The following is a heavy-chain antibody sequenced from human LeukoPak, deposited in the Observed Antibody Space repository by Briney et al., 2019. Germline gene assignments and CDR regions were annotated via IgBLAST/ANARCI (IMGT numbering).Heavy chain of an antibody. CDR3: ARLLASYDYYYYYGMDV. Sequence: SETLSLTCAVSGGSISSSNWWSWVRQPPGQGLEWIGEIYHSGSTNYNPSLRSRVTISVDKSKNQFSLKLSSVTAADTAVYYCARLLASYDYYYYYGMDVWGQGTTVTVSS. J-gene: IGHJ6*02. D-gene: IGHD3-10*01. CDR2: IYHSGST. V-gene: IGHV4-4*02. CDR1: GGSISSSNW.